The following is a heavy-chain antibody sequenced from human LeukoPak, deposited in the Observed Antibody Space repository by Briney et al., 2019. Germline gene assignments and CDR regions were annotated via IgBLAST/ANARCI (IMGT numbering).Heavy chain of an antibody. D-gene: IGHD5-24*01. CDR3: AKSGADGYSLDAFDM. Sequence: PGGSLRLSCATSAFTFSTYAMSWVRQAPGKGLEWVSGVSGRGDNTYYADSVKGRFTISRDNSKNTLYPQMNSLRAEDTAVYYCAKSGADGYSLDAFDMWGQGTMVTVSS. J-gene: IGHJ3*02. CDR1: AFTFSTYA. V-gene: IGHV3-23*01. CDR2: VSGRGDNT.